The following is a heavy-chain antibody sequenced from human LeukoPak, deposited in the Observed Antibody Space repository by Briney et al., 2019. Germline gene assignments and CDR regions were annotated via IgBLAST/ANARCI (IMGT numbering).Heavy chain of an antibody. D-gene: IGHD6-19*01. V-gene: IGHV4-4*02. CDR1: GGSISSSNW. J-gene: IGHJ4*02. CDR2: IYHSGST. Sequence: SETLSLTCAVSGGSISSSNWCSWVRPPPGKGLEWIGEIYHSGSTNYNPSLKSRVTISVDKSKNQFSLKLSSVTAADTAVYYCARHQVAGTIDYWGQGTLVTVTS. CDR3: ARHQVAGTIDY.